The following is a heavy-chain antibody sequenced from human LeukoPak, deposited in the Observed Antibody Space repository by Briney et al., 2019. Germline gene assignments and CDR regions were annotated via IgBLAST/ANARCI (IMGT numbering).Heavy chain of an antibody. Sequence: GGSLRLSCAASGFTFSTYGMTWVRQAPGKGLEWVSSISSSSSYIYYADSVKGRFTISRDNAKNSLYLQMNSLRAEDTAVYYCARDNSVGETAWWFDPWGQGTLVTVSS. CDR3: ARDNSVGETAWWFDP. J-gene: IGHJ5*02. CDR2: ISSSSSYI. D-gene: IGHD1-26*01. V-gene: IGHV3-21*01. CDR1: GFTFSTYG.